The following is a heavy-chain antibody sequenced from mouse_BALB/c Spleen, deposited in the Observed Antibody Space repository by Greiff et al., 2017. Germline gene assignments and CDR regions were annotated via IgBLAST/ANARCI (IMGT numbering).Heavy chain of an antibody. D-gene: IGHD1-1*01. CDR2: SRNKANDYTT. CDR1: GFTFSDFY. J-gene: IGHJ1*01. V-gene: IGHV7-1*02. Sequence: EVKVVESGGGLVQPGGSLRLSCATSGFTFSDFYMEWVLQPPGKRLEWIAASRNKANDYTTEYSASVKGRFIVSRDTSQSILYLQMNALRAEDTAIYYCARDYYGSSYFDVWGAGTTVTVSS. CDR3: ARDYYGSSYFDV.